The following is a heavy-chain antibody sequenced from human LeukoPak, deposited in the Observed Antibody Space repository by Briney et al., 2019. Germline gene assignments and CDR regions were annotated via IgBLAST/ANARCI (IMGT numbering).Heavy chain of an antibody. V-gene: IGHV4-59*01. CDR2: IYYSGSS. J-gene: IGHJ5*02. D-gene: IGHD3-16*01. CDR1: GGSISGYY. CDR3: AKNDYDYVWGSSLRGWFDP. Sequence: PSETLSLTCTVSGGSISGYYWSWIRQPSGKGLEWIGYIYYSGSSNYNPSLKSRVSISVDASKNQFSLKLSSVTAADTAVYYCAKNDYDYVWGSSLRGWFDPWGQGTLVTVSS.